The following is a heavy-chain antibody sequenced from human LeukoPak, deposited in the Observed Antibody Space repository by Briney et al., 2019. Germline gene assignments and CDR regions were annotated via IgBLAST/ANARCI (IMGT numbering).Heavy chain of an antibody. V-gene: IGHV4-39*07. CDR3: ARGEYYYDSSGYYYYYYGMDV. CDR1: GASISSSTYY. J-gene: IGHJ6*02. Sequence: SETLSLTCTVSGASISSSTYYWGWVRQPPGKGLEWIGEINHSGSTNYNPSLKSRVTISVDTSKNQFSLKLSSVTAADTAVYYCARGEYYYDSSGYYYYYYGMDVWGQGTTVTVSS. CDR2: INHSGST. D-gene: IGHD3-22*01.